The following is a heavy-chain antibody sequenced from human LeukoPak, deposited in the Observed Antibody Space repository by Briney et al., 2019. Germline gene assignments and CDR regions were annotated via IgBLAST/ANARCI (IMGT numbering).Heavy chain of an antibody. CDR2: IYYSGGA. CDR3: ARVTGYMVEDYFDY. D-gene: IGHD6-13*01. Sequence: SETLSLTCTVSGGSISSYYWSWIRQPPGKELEWIGYIYYSGGANYHPSLKSRVTISVDTSKNRFSLRLSSVTAADTAVYYCARVTGYMVEDYFDYWGQGTLVTVSS. J-gene: IGHJ4*02. CDR1: GGSISSYY. V-gene: IGHV4-59*01.